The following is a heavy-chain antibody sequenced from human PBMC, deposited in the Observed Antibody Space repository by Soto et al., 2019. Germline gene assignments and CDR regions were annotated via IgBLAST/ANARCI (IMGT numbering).Heavy chain of an antibody. CDR3: AKDWGATYGYGVPDG. Sequence: EVQLLESGGGLVQPGGSLRLSCAASGFTFSSYAMSCVRQAPGTGLEWVSGISGSVGSTYYAHSVKGRFTISRDNAKNTLYLQMNSLRAEDTAIYYCAKDWGATYGYGVPDGWCQGTVVTVAS. CDR1: GFTFSSYA. CDR2: ISGSVGST. D-gene: IGHD5-18*01. V-gene: IGHV3-23*01. J-gene: IGHJ4*02.